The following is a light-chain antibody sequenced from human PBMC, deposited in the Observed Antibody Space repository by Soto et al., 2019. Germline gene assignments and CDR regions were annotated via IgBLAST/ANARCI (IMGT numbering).Light chain of an antibody. J-gene: IGLJ1*01. V-gene: IGLV2-14*01. CDR3: SSYTGSSTPLYV. CDR2: DVS. Sequence: QSVLTQPASVSGSPGQSITITCTGTSSDIGGYNYVSWYQQHPGKAPNLMIYDVSNRPSGVSNRFSGSKSGNTASLTISGLQAEDEADYCCSSYTGSSTPLYVFGTGTKVTVL. CDR1: SSDIGGYNY.